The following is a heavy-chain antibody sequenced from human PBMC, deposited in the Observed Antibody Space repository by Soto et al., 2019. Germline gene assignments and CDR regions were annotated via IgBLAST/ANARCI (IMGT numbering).Heavy chain of an antibody. J-gene: IGHJ4*02. CDR2: IKGDGNET. Sequence: GGSLRLFCAASGFTFSSYWMHWVRQAPGKGLVWVSRIKGDGNETNYADSVKGRFTISRDNAKNTLYLQLNSLRAEDTAVYYCLRGNSGYGNFDYWGQGTRVTVSS. CDR1: GFTFSSYW. D-gene: IGHD5-12*01. CDR3: LRGNSGYGNFDY. V-gene: IGHV3-74*01.